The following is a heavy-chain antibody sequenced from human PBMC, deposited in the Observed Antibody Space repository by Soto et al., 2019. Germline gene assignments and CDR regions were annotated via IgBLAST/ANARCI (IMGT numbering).Heavy chain of an antibody. D-gene: IGHD5-12*01. V-gene: IGHV1-69*12. CDR1: GGTFSSYA. Sequence: QVQLVQSGAEVKKPGSSVKVSCKASGGTFSSYAISWVRQAPGQGLEWMGGIIPIFGTANYAQKFQGRVTITADESTSTAYMELSSLSSEDTAVYYCAGTRGYSGYDTKYYYYYGMDVWGQGTTVTVSS. J-gene: IGHJ6*02. CDR3: AGTRGYSGYDTKYYYYYGMDV. CDR2: IIPIFGTA.